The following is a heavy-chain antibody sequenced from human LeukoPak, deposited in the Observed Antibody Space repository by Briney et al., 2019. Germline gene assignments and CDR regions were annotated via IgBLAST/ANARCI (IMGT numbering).Heavy chain of an antibody. Sequence: SQTLSLTCTVSGVSISSYYWSWLRQPPGPRLEWIGYIYYRGSTNSNPSLTSRVTISVATSKNQSSLKLSSVTAADTAVHYCAMLWRAYSGYDSPLDYWGQGTLVTGAS. CDR2: IYYRGST. CDR3: AMLWRAYSGYDSPLDY. D-gene: IGHD5-12*01. V-gene: IGHV4-59*01. J-gene: IGHJ4*02. CDR1: GVSISSYY.